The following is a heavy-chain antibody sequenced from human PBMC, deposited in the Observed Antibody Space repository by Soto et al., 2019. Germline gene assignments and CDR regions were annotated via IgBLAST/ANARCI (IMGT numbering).Heavy chain of an antibody. CDR1: GGSISSYY. CDR3: ARRYGGNLDY. CDR2: TYYSGST. D-gene: IGHD1-26*01. J-gene: IGHJ4*02. V-gene: IGHV4-59*08. Sequence: SETLSLTCTVSGGSISSYYWSWFRQPPGKGLEWIGYTYYSGSTNYNPSLKSRVTISVDTSKNQFSLKLSSVTAADTAVYYCARRYGGNLDYWGQGTLVTVSS.